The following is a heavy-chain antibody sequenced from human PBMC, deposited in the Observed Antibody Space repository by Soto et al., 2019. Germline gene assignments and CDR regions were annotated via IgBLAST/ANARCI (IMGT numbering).Heavy chain of an antibody. J-gene: IGHJ6*01. Sequence: QVQLVQSGAEVKKPGSSVKVSCKASGGTFSSYAISWVRQAPGQGLEWLGVIIPIFGTANYAQKFQGRVTITADEATSTAYMELSSLRSENTAVYYCARDDSSGYYYYYYYGMDVWGQGTTVTVSS. V-gene: IGHV1-69*01. CDR1: GGTFSSYA. CDR3: ARDDSSGYYYYYYYGMDV. CDR2: IIPIFGTA. D-gene: IGHD3-22*01.